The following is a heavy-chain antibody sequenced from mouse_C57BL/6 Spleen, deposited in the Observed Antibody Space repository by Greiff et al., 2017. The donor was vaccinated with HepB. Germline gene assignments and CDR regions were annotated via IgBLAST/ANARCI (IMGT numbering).Heavy chain of an antibody. CDR3: ARDLYYYGSSYEYFDV. CDR2: IYPRDGST. CDR1: DHT. D-gene: IGHD1-1*01. J-gene: IGHJ1*03. Sequence: DHTIHWMKQRPEQGLEWIGYIYPRDGSTKYNEKFKGKATLTADKSSSTAYMQLNSLTSEGSAVYFCARDLYYYGSSYEYFDVWGTGTTVTVSS. V-gene: IGHV1-78*01.